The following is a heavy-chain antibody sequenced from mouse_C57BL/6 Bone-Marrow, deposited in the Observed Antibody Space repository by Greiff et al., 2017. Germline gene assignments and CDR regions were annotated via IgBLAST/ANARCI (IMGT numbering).Heavy chain of an antibody. J-gene: IGHJ2*01. V-gene: IGHV1-76*01. Sequence: QVQLQQSGAELVRPGASVKLSCKASGYTFTDYYINWVKQRPGQGLEWIARIYPGSGNTYYNEKFKGKATLTAEKSSSTAYMQLSSLASEDSAVYFCARGLSRWGQGTTLTVSS. CDR2: IYPGSGNT. CDR3: ARGLSR. CDR1: GYTFTDYY. D-gene: IGHD3-3*01.